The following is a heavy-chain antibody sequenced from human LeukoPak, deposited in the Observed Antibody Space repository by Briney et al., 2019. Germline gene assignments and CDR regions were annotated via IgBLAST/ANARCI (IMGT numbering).Heavy chain of an antibody. J-gene: IGHJ6*03. D-gene: IGHD6-13*01. CDR1: GFTFSSYS. V-gene: IGHV3-30*02. CDR3: AKEGIAAAGTRYYYYYYMDV. CDR2: IRYDGSNK. Sequence: PGGSLRLSCAASGFTFSSYSMNWVRQAPGKGLEWVAFIRYDGSNKYYADSVKGRFTISRDNSKNTLYLQMNSLRAEDTAVYYCAKEGIAAAGTRYYYYYYMDVWGKGTTVTVSS.